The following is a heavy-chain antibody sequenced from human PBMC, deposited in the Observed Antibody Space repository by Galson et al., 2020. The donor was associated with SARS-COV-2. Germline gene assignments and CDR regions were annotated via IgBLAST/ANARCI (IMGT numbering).Heavy chain of an antibody. V-gene: IGHV1-24*01. CDR3: ASSRWLSTFDM. D-gene: IGHD2-2*01. CDR2: FDPEDGEP. J-gene: IGHJ3*02. Sequence: SVNVSCKLSGYTLSEVSLHWVQQTPAKGLNWMAGFDPEDGEPHYGQHFRGRVTLTEGTSADTAYMELRGLRAGDTAVYYCASSRWLSTFDMWGQGTMVTVSS. CDR1: GYTLSEVS.